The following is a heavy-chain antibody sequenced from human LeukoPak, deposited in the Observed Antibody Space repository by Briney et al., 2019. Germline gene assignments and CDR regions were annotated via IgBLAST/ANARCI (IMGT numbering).Heavy chain of an antibody. CDR2: IRYDGSNK. D-gene: IGHD3-3*01. CDR1: EFTLSSYN. Sequence: GGSLRLSCAASEFTLSSYNMKWVRQAPGKGLEWVAFIRYDGSNKYYADSVKGRFTISRDNSKNTLYLQMSSLRAEDTAVYYCAKDKRPLEFYYYYMDVWGKGTTVTVSS. J-gene: IGHJ6*03. V-gene: IGHV3-30*02. CDR3: AKDKRPLEFYYYYMDV.